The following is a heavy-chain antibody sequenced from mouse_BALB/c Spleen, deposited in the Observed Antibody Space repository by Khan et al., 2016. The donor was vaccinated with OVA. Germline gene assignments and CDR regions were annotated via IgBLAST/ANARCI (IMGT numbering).Heavy chain of an antibody. D-gene: IGHD2-10*02. CDR2: IAPANGHT. CDR1: GFNIKDTY. Sequence: EVQLQQSGAELVKPGASVKLSCTASGFNIKDTYIHWVKQRPEPGLEWIGRIAPANGHTKYDPKFQGKATITADPSSNTSYLKLSSLTSEDAAVYCGAHPSYDPRYFEVGGAGTTVTVSS. J-gene: IGHJ1*01. V-gene: IGHV14-3*02. CDR3: AHPSYDPRYFEV.